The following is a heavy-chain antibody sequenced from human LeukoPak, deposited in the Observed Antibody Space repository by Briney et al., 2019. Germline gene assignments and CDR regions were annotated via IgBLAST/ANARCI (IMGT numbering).Heavy chain of an antibody. CDR3: ASRRRRPKNLDY. Sequence: SETLSLTCAVYGGSFSGYYWSWIRQPPGKGLEWIGEINHSGSTNYNPSLKSRLTISVDTSKNQFSLKLSSVIAADTAVYYCASRRRRPKNLDYWGRGTVVSVSS. V-gene: IGHV4-34*01. CDR1: GGSFSGYY. J-gene: IGHJ4*02. CDR2: INHSGST.